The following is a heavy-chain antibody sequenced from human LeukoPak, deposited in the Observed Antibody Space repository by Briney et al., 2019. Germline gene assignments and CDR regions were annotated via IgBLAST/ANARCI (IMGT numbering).Heavy chain of an antibody. D-gene: IGHD3-16*01. CDR3: GRAFPPLRTSSAGDL. CDR1: GFTFSNYA. J-gene: IGHJ4*02. CDR2: ISYLSSHV. Sequence: GGSLRLSCEASGFTFSNYAVNWVRQAPGKGLEWVSSISYLSSHVYYGDSVKGRFSISRDNAKNSLYLQMNSLGAEDTAIYYCGRAFPPLRTSSAGDLWGQGILVTVSS. V-gene: IGHV3-21*01.